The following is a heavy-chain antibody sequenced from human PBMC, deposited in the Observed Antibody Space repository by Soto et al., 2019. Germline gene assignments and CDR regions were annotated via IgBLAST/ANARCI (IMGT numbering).Heavy chain of an antibody. D-gene: IGHD3-9*01. J-gene: IGHJ4*02. CDR1: GYSFTTYR. V-gene: IGHV5-51*01. CDR2: IYPGDSDT. CDR3: ARLRGDYYDILTGYYYFDY. Sequence: GESLKISCKGSGYSFTTYRIGWIRQMPGKGLEWMGIIYPGDSDTRYSPSFQGQVTISADKSISTAYLQWSSLKASDTAMYYWARLRGDYYDILTGYYYFDYWGQGTLVTVSS.